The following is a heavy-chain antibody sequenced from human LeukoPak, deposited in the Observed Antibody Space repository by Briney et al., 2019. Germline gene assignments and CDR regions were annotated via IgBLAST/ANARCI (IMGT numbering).Heavy chain of an antibody. CDR3: AKFLGGYATIDY. CDR2: ISGSGANT. Sequence: GGSLRLSCAASGFTFSTYAMSWVRQAPGKGLEWVSTISGSGANTYYADSVRGRFTISRDNSKNTLYLQMNSLRAEDTAVYYCAKFLGGYATIDYWGQGTLVTVSS. CDR1: GFTFSTYA. D-gene: IGHD5-12*01. J-gene: IGHJ4*02. V-gene: IGHV3-23*01.